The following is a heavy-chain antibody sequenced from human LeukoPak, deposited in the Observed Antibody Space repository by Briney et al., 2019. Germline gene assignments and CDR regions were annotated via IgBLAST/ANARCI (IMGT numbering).Heavy chain of an antibody. CDR1: GYTFTSYD. J-gene: IGHJ3*02. Sequence: ASVKVSCKASGYTFTSYDINWVRQATGQGLEWIGWMNPNSGNTGYAQKFQGRVTMTRNTSISTAYMELSSLGSEDTAVYYCARDGATMIVGPPSDTTLDAFDIWGQGTMVTVSS. CDR2: MNPNSGNT. V-gene: IGHV1-8*01. CDR3: ARDGATMIVGPPSDTTLDAFDI. D-gene: IGHD3-22*01.